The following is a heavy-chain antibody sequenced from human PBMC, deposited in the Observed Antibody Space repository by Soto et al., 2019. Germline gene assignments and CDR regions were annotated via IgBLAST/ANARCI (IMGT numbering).Heavy chain of an antibody. CDR2: VYHSGTT. CDR3: AKLQYSVVPRLDI. J-gene: IGHJ3*02. CDR1: GGSISSGDYY. Sequence: TLSLTCTVSGGSISSGDYYWSWIRQPPGKGLEWIGYVYHSGTTYYNPSLKSRVTISEDTSKNQFSLKLSSVTAADTAVYFCAKLQYSVVPRLDIWGQGTMVTVSS. V-gene: IGHV4-30-4*01. D-gene: IGHD4-4*01.